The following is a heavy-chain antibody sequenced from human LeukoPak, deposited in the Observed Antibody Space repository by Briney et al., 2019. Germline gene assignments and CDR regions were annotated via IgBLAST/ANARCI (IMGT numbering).Heavy chain of an antibody. CDR3: ARDDWDSSGYYSGFDY. J-gene: IGHJ4*02. D-gene: IGHD3-22*01. CDR2: INHSGST. Sequence: PSETLSLTCAVYGGSFSGYYWSWIRQPPGKGLEWIGEINHSGSTNYNPSLKSRVTISVDTSKNQFSLKLSSVTAADTAVYYCARDDWDSSGYYSGFDYWGQGTLVTVSS. CDR1: GGSFSGYY. V-gene: IGHV4-34*01.